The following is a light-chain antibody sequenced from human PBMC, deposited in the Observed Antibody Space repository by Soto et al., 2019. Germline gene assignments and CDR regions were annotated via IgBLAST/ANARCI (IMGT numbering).Light chain of an antibody. V-gene: IGLV1-44*01. CDR3: ASWDDSLNIWV. CDR2: KTD. CDR1: SANLARNS. J-gene: IGLJ3*02. Sequence: QSVLNQPPSASGNPGQRVTISCSGSSANLARNSVNWYQQFPGTAPKLLIHKTDQRPSGVPDRFSGSKSGTSASLAITGLQSEDEGDYYCASWDDSLNIWVFGGGTKLTVL.